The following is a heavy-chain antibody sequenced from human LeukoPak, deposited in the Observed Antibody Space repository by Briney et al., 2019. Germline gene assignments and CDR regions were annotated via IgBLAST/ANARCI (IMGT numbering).Heavy chain of an antibody. J-gene: IGHJ4*02. V-gene: IGHV4-34*01. CDR2: INHSGST. CDR1: GGSFSGYY. CDR3: ARAPSSSWYFDY. Sequence: TSSETLSLTCAVYGGSFSGYYWSWLRQPPGKGLEWIGEINHSGSTNYNPSLKSRVTISVDTSKNQFSLKLSSVTAADTAVYYCARAPSSSWYFDYWGQGTLVTVSS. D-gene: IGHD6-13*01.